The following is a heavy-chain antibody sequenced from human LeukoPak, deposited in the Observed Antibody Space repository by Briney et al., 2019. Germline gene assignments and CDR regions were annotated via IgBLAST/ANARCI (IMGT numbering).Heavy chain of an antibody. Sequence: GGVLRLSCAASGFTFSSYSMNWVRQAPGKGLEWVSYISPSSTSIYYADSVKGRFTFSRDNAKNSLYLQMSSLRDEDTAVYYCARAAYSSGPDYWGQGTLVTVSS. V-gene: IGHV3-48*02. J-gene: IGHJ4*02. CDR2: ISPSSTSI. D-gene: IGHD6-19*01. CDR1: GFTFSSYS. CDR3: ARAAYSSGPDY.